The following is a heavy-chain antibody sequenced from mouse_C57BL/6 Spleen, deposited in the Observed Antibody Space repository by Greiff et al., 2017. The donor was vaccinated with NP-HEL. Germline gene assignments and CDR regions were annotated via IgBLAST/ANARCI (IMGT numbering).Heavy chain of an antibody. V-gene: IGHV1-18*01. CDR2: INPNNGGT. J-gene: IGHJ2*01. Sequence: EVKLQQSGPELVKPGASVKIPCKASGYTFTDYNMDWVKQSHGKSLEWIGDINPNNGGTIYNQKFKGKATLTVDKSSSTAYMELRSLTSEDTAVYYCARRYYYGSSYYFDYWGQGTTLTVSS. CDR3: ARRYYYGSSYYFDY. D-gene: IGHD1-1*01. CDR1: GYTFTDYN.